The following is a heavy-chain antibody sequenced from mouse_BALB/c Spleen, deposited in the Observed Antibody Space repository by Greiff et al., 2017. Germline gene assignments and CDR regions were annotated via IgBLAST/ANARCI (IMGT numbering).Heavy chain of an antibody. Sequence: QVQLQQSGAELMKPGASVKISCKATGYTFSSYWIEWVKQRPGHGLEWIGEILPGSGSTNYNEKFKGKATFTADTSSNTAYMQLSSLTSEDSAVYYCARRGGNYGYAMDYWGQGTSVTVSS. CDR2: ILPGSGST. D-gene: IGHD2-1*01. J-gene: IGHJ4*01. CDR3: ARRGGNYGYAMDY. CDR1: GYTFSSYW. V-gene: IGHV1-9*01.